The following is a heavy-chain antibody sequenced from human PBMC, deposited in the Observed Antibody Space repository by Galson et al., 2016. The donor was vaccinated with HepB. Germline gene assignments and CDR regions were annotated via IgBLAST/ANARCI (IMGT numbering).Heavy chain of an antibody. V-gene: IGHV6-1*01. CDR2: TYYRSNWHY. CDR3: ARVFLVTANIWTWSAVEY. D-gene: IGHD1-20*01. CDR1: GDSVSSNSAA. J-gene: IGHJ4*02. Sequence: CAISGDSVSSNSAAWNWIRQSPSRGLEWLGRTYYRSNWHYDYAVSVTGRITINPDTSKNQLSLQLNTMTPEDTAVDYCARVFLVTANIWTWSAVEYWGQGALVTVSS.